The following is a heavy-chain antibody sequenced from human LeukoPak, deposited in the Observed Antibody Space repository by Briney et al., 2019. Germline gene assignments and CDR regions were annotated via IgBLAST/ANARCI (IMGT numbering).Heavy chain of an antibody. CDR2: ISSSSSYT. V-gene: IGHV3-11*05. CDR1: GFTFSDYY. Sequence: QPGRSLRLSCAASGFTFSDYYMSWIRQAPGKGLEWVSYISSSSSYTNYADSVKGRFTISRDNAKNSLYLQMNSLRAEDTAVYYCARAMSYGDYVGLAYWGQGTLVTVSS. D-gene: IGHD4-17*01. CDR3: ARAMSYGDYVGLAY. J-gene: IGHJ4*02.